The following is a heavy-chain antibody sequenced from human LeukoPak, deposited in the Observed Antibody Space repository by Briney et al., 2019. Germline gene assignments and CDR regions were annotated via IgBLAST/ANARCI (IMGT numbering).Heavy chain of an antibody. J-gene: IGHJ4*02. Sequence: ASVKVSCKASGYTFTGYYMHWVRQAPGKGLEWMGGFDPEDGETIYAQKFQGRVTMTEDTSTDTAYMELSSLRSEDTAVYYCATTYYYDSSGYYTFDYWGQGTLVTVSS. D-gene: IGHD3-22*01. V-gene: IGHV1-24*01. CDR3: ATTYYYDSSGYYTFDY. CDR2: FDPEDGET. CDR1: GYTFTGYY.